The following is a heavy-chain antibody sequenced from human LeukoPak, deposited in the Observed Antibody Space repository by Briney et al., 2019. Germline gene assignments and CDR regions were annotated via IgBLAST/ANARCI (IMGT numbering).Heavy chain of an antibody. CDR3: ARETSTSWHSGWFDP. CDR1: GGSISSSRYY. D-gene: IGHD2-2*01. CDR2: IHYSGST. J-gene: IGHJ5*02. V-gene: IGHV4-39*07. Sequence: PSETLSLTCTVSGGSISSSRYYWGWIRQPPGKGLEWIGSIHYSGSTYYNQSLKSRVTVSVDTSENQFSLKLSSVTAADTAVYYCARETSTSWHSGWFDPWGQGTLVTVSS.